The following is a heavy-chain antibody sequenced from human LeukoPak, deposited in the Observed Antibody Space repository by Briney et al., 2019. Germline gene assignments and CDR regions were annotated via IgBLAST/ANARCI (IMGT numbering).Heavy chain of an antibody. J-gene: IGHJ3*02. Sequence: PSETLSLTCAVSGYSISSGYYWGWIRQPPGKGLEWIGSIYHSGSTYYNPSLKSRVTISVDTSKNQFSLKLSSVTAADMAVYYCARGVMITFGGVIVHSHAFNIWGQGTMVTVSS. CDR2: IYHSGST. D-gene: IGHD3-16*02. CDR1: GYSISSGYY. V-gene: IGHV4-38-2*01. CDR3: ARGVMITFGGVIVHSHAFNI.